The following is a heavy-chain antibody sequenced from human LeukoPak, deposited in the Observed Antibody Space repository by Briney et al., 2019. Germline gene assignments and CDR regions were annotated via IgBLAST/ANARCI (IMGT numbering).Heavy chain of an antibody. CDR3: ARWYSSSWYNWFDP. J-gene: IGHJ5*02. Sequence: PSETLSLTCTVSGGSIDSYCWSWIRQPPGKGLEWIGYIYYSGSTNYNPSLKSRVTISVDTSKNQFSLKLSSVTAADTAVYYCARWYSSSWYNWFDPWGQGTLVTVSS. CDR1: GGSIDSYC. V-gene: IGHV4-59*01. D-gene: IGHD6-13*01. CDR2: IYYSGST.